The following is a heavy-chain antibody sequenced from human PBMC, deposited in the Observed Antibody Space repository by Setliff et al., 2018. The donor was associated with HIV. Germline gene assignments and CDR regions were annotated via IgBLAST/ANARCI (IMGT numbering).Heavy chain of an antibody. J-gene: IGHJ4*02. V-gene: IGHV3-74*01. Sequence: GGSLRLSCAASGFTFSSYWMHWVRQAPGKGLVWVSRINNDGSYASYADSVKGRFTISRDNAKNTLYLQMSSLRAEDRAVYYCARDTCDTPSCYAGPRFVYWGQGNLVTVS. CDR1: GFTFSSYW. CDR2: INNDGSYA. D-gene: IGHD2-2*01. CDR3: ARDTCDTPSCYAGPRFVY.